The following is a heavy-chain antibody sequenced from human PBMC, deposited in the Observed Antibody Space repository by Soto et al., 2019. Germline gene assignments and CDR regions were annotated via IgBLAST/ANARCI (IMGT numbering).Heavy chain of an antibody. V-gene: IGHV4-30-4*01. CDR3: ARGYYHSSGYYYYYFDY. J-gene: IGHJ4*02. D-gene: IGHD3-22*01. Sequence: SQTLSLTCTVAGGSISSGDYYWSWIRQPPGKGLEWIGYIYYSGSTYYNPSLKSRVTISVDTSKNQFSLKLSSVTAADTAVYYCARGYYHSSGYYYYYFDYWGQGTLVTVS. CDR2: IYYSGST. CDR1: GGSISSGDYY.